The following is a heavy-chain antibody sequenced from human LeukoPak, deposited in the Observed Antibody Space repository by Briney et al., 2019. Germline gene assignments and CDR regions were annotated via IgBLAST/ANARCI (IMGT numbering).Heavy chain of an antibody. D-gene: IGHD4-17*01. CDR3: AKEYGATVTTWGYFDL. CDR1: GFTFSSYW. CDR2: IKQDGSAK. V-gene: IGHV3-7*01. Sequence: PGGSLRLSCAASGFTFSSYWMSWVRQAPGKGLEWVANIKQDGSAKYYVDSVKGRFTISRDNSKNTLYLQMNSLRAEDTAVYYCAKEYGATVTTWGYFDLWGRGTLVTVSS. J-gene: IGHJ2*01.